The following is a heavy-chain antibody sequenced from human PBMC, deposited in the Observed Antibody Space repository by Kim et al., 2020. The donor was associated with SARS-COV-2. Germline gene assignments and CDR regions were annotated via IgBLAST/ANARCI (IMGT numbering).Heavy chain of an antibody. D-gene: IGHD4-17*01. V-gene: IGHV3-30*07. Sequence: ADSWKCRFTISRDNSKSTLYLQMTSLRAENTAVYYCARPDYVKSLNSDVWGHGTTFTVSS. J-gene: IGHJ6*02. CDR3: ARPDYVKSLNSDV.